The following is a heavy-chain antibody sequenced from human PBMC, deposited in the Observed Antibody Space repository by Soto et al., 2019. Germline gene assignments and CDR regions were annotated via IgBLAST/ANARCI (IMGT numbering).Heavy chain of an antibody. V-gene: IGHV4-38-2*02. J-gene: IGHJ5*02. Sequence: SETLSLTCAVSGYSISSGYYWGWIRQPPGKRLEWIGSIYHSGSTYYNPSLKSRVTISVDTSKNQFSLKLSSVTAADTAVYYCAREYRKIGYCSSTSCPPGFDPWGQGTLVTVSS. CDR1: GYSISSGYY. CDR2: IYHSGST. D-gene: IGHD2-2*01. CDR3: AREYRKIGYCSSTSCPPGFDP.